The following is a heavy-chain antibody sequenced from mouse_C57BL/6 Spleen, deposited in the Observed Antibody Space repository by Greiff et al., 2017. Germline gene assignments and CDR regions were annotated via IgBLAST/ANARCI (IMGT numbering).Heavy chain of an antibody. V-gene: IGHV1-55*01. CDR2: IDPGSGST. Sequence: VQLQQSGAELVKPGASVKMSCKASGYTFTSYWITWVKQRPGQGLEWIGDIDPGSGSTNYNEKFKSKATLTVYTSSSTAYMQLSSLTSEDSAVYYCARGDDRTLYYFDYWGQGTTLTVSS. CDR3: ARGDDRTLYYFDY. CDR1: GYTFTSYW. J-gene: IGHJ2*01.